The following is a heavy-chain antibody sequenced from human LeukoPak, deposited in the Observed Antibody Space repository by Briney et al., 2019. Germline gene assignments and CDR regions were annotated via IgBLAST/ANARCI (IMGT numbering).Heavy chain of an antibody. D-gene: IGHD7-27*01. Sequence: SETLSLTCAVHGGSFSGYYWSWIRQPPGKGLEWIGEINHSGSTNYNPSLKSRITISVDTSKNQFSLKLSSVTPEDTAVYYCARLENWAFDFWGQGTLITVSS. CDR1: GGSFSGYY. J-gene: IGHJ4*02. CDR3: ARLENWAFDF. V-gene: IGHV4-34*01. CDR2: INHSGST.